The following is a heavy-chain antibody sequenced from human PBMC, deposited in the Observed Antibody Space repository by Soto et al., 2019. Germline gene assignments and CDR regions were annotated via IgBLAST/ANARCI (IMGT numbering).Heavy chain of an antibody. CDR2: IYYSGST. Sequence: SETLSLTCTVSGGSISSYYWSWIRQPPGKGLEWIGYIYYSGSTNYNPSLKSRVTISVDTSKNQFSLKLSSVTAADTAVYYCARGLILSQWSTSSLQLYYYYYMDVWGKGTTVTVSS. CDR1: GGSISSYY. V-gene: IGHV4-59*01. J-gene: IGHJ6*03. CDR3: ARGLILSQWSTSSLQLYYYYYMDV. D-gene: IGHD2-2*01.